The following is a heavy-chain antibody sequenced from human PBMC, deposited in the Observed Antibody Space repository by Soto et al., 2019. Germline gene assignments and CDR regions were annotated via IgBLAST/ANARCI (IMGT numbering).Heavy chain of an antibody. CDR3: ARGYGSGSYSDGTYYYYYGMDV. D-gene: IGHD3-10*01. V-gene: IGHV1-46*01. Sequence: ASVKVSCKASGYTFTSYYMHWVRQAPGQGLEWMGIINPSGGSTSYAQKFQGRVTVTRDTSTSTVYMELSSLRSEDTAVYYCARGYGSGSYSDGTYYYYYGMDVWGQGTTVTVSS. CDR1: GYTFTSYY. J-gene: IGHJ6*02. CDR2: INPSGGST.